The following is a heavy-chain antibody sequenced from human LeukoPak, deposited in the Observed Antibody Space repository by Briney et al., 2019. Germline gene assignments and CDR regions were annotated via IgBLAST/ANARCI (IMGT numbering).Heavy chain of an antibody. CDR2: LYHTDST. CDR1: GGSISSGDYY. CDR3: ARQYDSYFYYYLDL. J-gene: IGHJ6*03. Sequence: SETLSLTCTVSGGSISSGDYYWNWIRQPPGKGLEWIVSLYHTDSTYYNQSLKTRVTMSVDTSRTQFSLKLSFVTAADTAVYYCARQYDSYFYYYLDLWGTGTTVTVSS. V-gene: IGHV4-39*01.